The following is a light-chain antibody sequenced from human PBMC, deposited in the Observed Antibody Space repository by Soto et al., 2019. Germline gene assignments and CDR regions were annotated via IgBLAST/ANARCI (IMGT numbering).Light chain of an antibody. J-gene: IGLJ1*01. CDR3: SSYTSSSTYV. CDR2: DVS. CDR1: SSDVGGYNY. V-gene: IGLV2-14*01. Sequence: QSALTQPASVSGSPGQLITISCTGTSSDVGGYNYVSWYQQHPGKAPKLMIYDVSNRPSGVSNRFSGSKSGNTASLTISGLQAEHEADYYCSSYTSSSTYVFGPGTKVTV.